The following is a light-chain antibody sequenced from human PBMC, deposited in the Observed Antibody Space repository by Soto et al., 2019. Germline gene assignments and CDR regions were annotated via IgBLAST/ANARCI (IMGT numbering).Light chain of an antibody. Sequence: EKVITQSPANLSMSPGERATLSCRASQSVSSFLAWYQQKPGQAPRLLIYGASTRATGIPARFSGSGSGTEFTLTISSLQSEDFAVYYCQQYSNWPSWTFGQGTKVEVK. CDR1: QSVSSF. CDR3: QQYSNWPSWT. J-gene: IGKJ1*01. V-gene: IGKV3-15*01. CDR2: GAS.